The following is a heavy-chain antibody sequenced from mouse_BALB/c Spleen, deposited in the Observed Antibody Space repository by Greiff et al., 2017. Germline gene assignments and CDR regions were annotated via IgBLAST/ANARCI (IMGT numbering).Heavy chain of an antibody. CDR1: GDSITSGY. CDR3: ASRWLAPWYFDV. J-gene: IGHJ1*01. CDR2: ISYSGST. V-gene: IGHV3-8*02. D-gene: IGHD2-3*01. Sequence: EVKLMESGPSLVKPSQTLSLTCSATGDSITSGYWNWIRKFPGNKLEYMGYISYSGSTYYNPSLKSRISITRDTSKNQYYLQLNSVTTEDTATYYCASRWLAPWYFDVWGAGTTVTVSS.